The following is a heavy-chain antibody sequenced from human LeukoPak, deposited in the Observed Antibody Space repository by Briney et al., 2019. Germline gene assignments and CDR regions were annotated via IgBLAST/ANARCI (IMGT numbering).Heavy chain of an antibody. J-gene: IGHJ6*02. Sequence: GESLKISCKGSGYSFTSYWIGWVRQMPGKGLEWMGIIYPGDSDTRYSPSFQGQVTISADKSISTAYLQWSSLKASDTAMYYCARLGLGPIYYYYYGMDVWGQGTTVTVSS. D-gene: IGHD3/OR15-3a*01. CDR1: GYSFTSYW. CDR3: ARLGLGPIYYYYYGMDV. V-gene: IGHV5-51*01. CDR2: IYPGDSDT.